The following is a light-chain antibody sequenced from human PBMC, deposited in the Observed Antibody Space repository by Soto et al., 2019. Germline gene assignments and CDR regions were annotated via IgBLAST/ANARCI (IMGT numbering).Light chain of an antibody. CDR1: QSVSSN. V-gene: IGKV3-20*01. J-gene: IGKJ4*01. CDR3: QQYVTSPLT. CDR2: GAS. Sequence: EIVLTQSPGTLSLSPGERSTLSCRASQSVSSNLAWYQQKPGQAPRLLIYGASTRATGIPDRFSGSASGTDFTLTISRLEPEDFAVYYCQQYVTSPLTFGGGTKVDIK.